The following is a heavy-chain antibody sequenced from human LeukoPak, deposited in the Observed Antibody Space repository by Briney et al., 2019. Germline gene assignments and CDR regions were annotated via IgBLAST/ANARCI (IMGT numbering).Heavy chain of an antibody. V-gene: IGHV3-21*04. J-gene: IGHJ4*02. CDR1: GFTFSSYT. CDR2: ITSSSSYI. CDR3: AKGVVVVAAKYYFDY. D-gene: IGHD2-15*01. Sequence: GGSLRLSCAASGFTFSSYTMNWVRQAPGKGLEWVSSITSSSSYIYYADSVKGRFTISRDNAKNSLCLQMNSLRAEDTAVYYCAKGVVVVAAKYYFDYWGQGTLVTVSS.